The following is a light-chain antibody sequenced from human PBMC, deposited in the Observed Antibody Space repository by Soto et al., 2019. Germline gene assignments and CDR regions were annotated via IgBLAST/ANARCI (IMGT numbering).Light chain of an antibody. V-gene: IGKV3-20*01. Sequence: EIVLTQSPGTLSLSPGERATLSCRASQSVSSSYLAWYQQKPGQAPRLLIYGASSRATGITDRFSGRGSVTNFTLTISRLEPEDFAVYYCQQYGSSPPLTCGGGIKVEIK. CDR1: QSVSSSY. CDR3: QQYGSSPPLT. J-gene: IGKJ4*01. CDR2: GAS.